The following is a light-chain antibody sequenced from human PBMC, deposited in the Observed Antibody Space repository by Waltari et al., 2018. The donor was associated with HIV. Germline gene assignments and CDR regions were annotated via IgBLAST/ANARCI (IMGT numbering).Light chain of an antibody. J-gene: IGLJ1*01. Sequence: QSALTQPASVSGSPGQSITISCTGTSSDVGGYNYVSWYQQHPGKAPKLMIYEVSNLPAAASNLFSAAKSGHTASLTISGLQAEDEADDYCTSYTSSSTLAYVFGTGTKVTVL. V-gene: IGLV2-14*01. CDR1: SSDVGGYNY. CDR3: TSYTSSSTLAYV. CDR2: EVS.